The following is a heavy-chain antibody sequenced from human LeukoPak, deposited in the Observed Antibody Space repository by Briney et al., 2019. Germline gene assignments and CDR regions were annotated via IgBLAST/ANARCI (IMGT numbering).Heavy chain of an antibody. CDR1: GYTFTGYY. V-gene: IGHV1-2*02. CDR3: ARAGGYSSGWIDY. J-gene: IGHJ4*02. Sequence: ASVTVSCKASGYTFTGYYIHWVRQAPGQGPEWMGWINPNSGGTYYAQKFQGRVTMTRDTSISTAYMELNRLTSDDTAVYYCARAGGYSSGWIDYWGQGTPVTVSS. D-gene: IGHD6-19*01. CDR2: INPNSGGT.